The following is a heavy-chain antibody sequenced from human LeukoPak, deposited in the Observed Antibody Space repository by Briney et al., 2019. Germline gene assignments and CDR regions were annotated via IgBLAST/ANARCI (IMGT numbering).Heavy chain of an antibody. Sequence: GGSLRLSCAASGFTFSSYWMSWVRQAPGKGLEWVANIKQDGSEKYYVDSVKGRFTISRDNAKNSLYLQMNSLRAEDTAVYYCARDSPGSSSWYIYMDVWGKGTTVTVSS. CDR1: GFTFSSYW. J-gene: IGHJ6*03. V-gene: IGHV3-7*01. CDR2: IKQDGSEK. CDR3: ARDSPGSSSWYIYMDV. D-gene: IGHD6-13*01.